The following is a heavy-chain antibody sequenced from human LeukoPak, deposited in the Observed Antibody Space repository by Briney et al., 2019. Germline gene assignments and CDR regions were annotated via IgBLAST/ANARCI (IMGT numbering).Heavy chain of an antibody. J-gene: IGHJ3*02. CDR2: INPNSGGT. D-gene: IGHD6-13*01. CDR1: GYTFTGYY. CDR3: ARVDSSWYGSNAFDI. V-gene: IGHV1-2*02. Sequence: GASVKVSCKASGYTFTGYYMHWVRQAPGQGLEWMGWINPNSGGTNYAQKFQGRATMTRDTSISTAYMELSRLRSDDTAVYYCARVDSSWYGSNAFDIWGQGTMVTVSS.